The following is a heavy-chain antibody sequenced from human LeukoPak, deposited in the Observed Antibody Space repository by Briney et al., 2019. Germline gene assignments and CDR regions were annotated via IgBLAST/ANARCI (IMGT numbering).Heavy chain of an antibody. V-gene: IGHV1-18*01. CDR2: ISAYNGNT. CDR3: ATTPSIWFGELSHYYYYMDV. CDR1: GYTFTNYG. J-gene: IGHJ6*03. Sequence: ASVKVSCNASGYTFTNYGISWVRQAPGQGLEWMGWISAYNGNTNYAQKLQGRVTMTTDTSTSTAYMELRSLRSDDTAVYYCATTPSIWFGELSHYYYYMDVWGKGTTVTVSS. D-gene: IGHD3-10*01.